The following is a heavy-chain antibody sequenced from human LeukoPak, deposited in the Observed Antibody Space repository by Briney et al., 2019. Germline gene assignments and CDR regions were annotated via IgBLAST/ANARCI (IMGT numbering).Heavy chain of an antibody. D-gene: IGHD5-12*01. J-gene: IGHJ4*02. Sequence: ASVKVSCKASGYTFTGYYMHWVRQAPGQGLEWMEWINPNSGGTNYAQKFQGRVTMTRDTSISTAYMELSRLRSDDTAVYYCARGPWRYSGYDFVPGFDYWGQGTLVTVSS. CDR3: ARGPWRYSGYDFVPGFDY. V-gene: IGHV1-2*02. CDR1: GYTFTGYY. CDR2: INPNSGGT.